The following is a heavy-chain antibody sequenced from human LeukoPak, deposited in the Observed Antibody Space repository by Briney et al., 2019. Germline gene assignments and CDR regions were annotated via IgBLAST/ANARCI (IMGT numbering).Heavy chain of an antibody. CDR2: IYTSGST. Sequence: SETLSLTCTVSGGSISSYYWSWIRQPAGKGLEWIGRIYTSGSTNYNPSLESRVTMSVDTSKHQFSLKLSSVTAADTAVYYCARVHSSSGAFDIWGQGTMVTVSS. D-gene: IGHD6-6*01. CDR3: ARVHSSSGAFDI. J-gene: IGHJ3*02. V-gene: IGHV4-4*07. CDR1: GGSISSYY.